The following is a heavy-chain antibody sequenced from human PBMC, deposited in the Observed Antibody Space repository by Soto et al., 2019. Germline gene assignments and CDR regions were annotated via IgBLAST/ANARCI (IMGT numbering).Heavy chain of an antibody. J-gene: IGHJ4*02. CDR1: GFTLRTSG. D-gene: IGHD6-25*01. CDR3: AKDSSAAFDY. V-gene: IGHV3-30*18. CDR2: ISHDGSNQ. Sequence: QVQLVESGGGVVQPGGSLRLSCVASGFTLRTSGMHWVRQAPSKGLEWVAVISHDGSNQFYAESVKGRFTISRDNSKNMLDLQMNRRRADDSAVYFCAKDSSAAFDYWGQGTVVTVSS.